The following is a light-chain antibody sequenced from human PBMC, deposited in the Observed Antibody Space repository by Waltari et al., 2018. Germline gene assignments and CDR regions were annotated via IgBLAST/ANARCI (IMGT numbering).Light chain of an antibody. V-gene: IGKV1-39*01. CDR1: QSISSY. CDR3: QQSYSTRWT. Sequence: DIQMTQSPSSLSASVGDRVTITCRASQSISSYLNWYQQKPGKAPKLLTYAAYSLQSGVPSRFNGSGSGTDFTLTISSLQPEDFATYYCQQSYSTRWTFGQGTKVEIK. CDR2: AAY. J-gene: IGKJ1*01.